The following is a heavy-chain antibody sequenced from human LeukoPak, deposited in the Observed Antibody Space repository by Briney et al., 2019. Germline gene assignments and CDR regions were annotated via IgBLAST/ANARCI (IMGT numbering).Heavy chain of an antibody. D-gene: IGHD3-22*01. J-gene: IGHJ3*02. CDR2: ISSTSSTI. CDR1: GFTFRSYS. CDR3: ARAAPYYYDSSGYSAFDS. V-gene: IGHV3-48*02. Sequence: GGSLILSCAASGFTFRSYSMHWVRQAPGKGLEWVSYISSTSSTIYYADSVKGRFTISRDNAKNSLYLQMNSLRDEDTAVYYCARAAPYYYDSSGYSAFDSWGQGTMVTVSA.